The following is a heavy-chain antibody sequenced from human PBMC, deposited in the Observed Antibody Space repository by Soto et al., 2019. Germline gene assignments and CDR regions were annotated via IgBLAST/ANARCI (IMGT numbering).Heavy chain of an antibody. CDR2: VDPSRGSA. CDR1: GYTFINYF. J-gene: IGHJ3*01. CDR3: ARPLIGNTVDL. D-gene: IGHD1-7*01. V-gene: IGHV1-46*01. Sequence: GASVKVSWKASGYTFINYFIHWVRQSPGQRLEWIGIVDPSRGSADYAQKFQGRVTMTTDVSTRTVFMDLSSLTSEDTAVYYCARPLIGNTVDLWGQGTTVTVSS.